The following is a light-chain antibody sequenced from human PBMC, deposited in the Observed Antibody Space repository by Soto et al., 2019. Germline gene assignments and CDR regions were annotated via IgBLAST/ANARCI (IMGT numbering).Light chain of an antibody. CDR2: DVS. CDR1: SSDVGGYNY. V-gene: IGLV2-14*03. CDR3: SSYTTSNTRQIA. J-gene: IGLJ1*01. Sequence: QSVLTQPASVSGSPGPSITISCTGASSDVGGYNYVSWYQHHPGKAPKLMIYDVSNRPSGVSNRFSGSKSGNTASLTISGLQPEDEADYYCSSYTTSNTRQIAFGTGTKVTVL.